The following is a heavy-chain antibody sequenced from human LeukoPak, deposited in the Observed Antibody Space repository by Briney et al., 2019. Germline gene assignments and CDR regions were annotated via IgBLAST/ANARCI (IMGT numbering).Heavy chain of an antibody. CDR3: AKSPGYFDHFDF. CDR2: ISSSSSYI. V-gene: IGHV3-21*01. D-gene: IGHD3-9*01. J-gene: IGHJ4*02. CDR1: GFTFSSYN. Sequence: GGSLRLSCAASGFTFSSYNMNWVRQAPGKGLEWVSSISSSSSYIYYADSVKGRFTISRDNAKNSLYLQMNSLRAEDTAVYYCAKSPGYFDHFDFWGQGTLVTVSS.